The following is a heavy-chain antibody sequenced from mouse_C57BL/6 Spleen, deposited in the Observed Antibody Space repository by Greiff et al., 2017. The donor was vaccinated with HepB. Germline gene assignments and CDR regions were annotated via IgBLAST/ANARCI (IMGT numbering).Heavy chain of an antibody. CDR3: ARHSGYDYGNYAMDY. V-gene: IGHV2-6-1*01. D-gene: IGHD2-4*01. Sequence: VQRVESGPGLVAPSQSLSITCTVSGFSLTSYGVHWVRQPPGKGLEWLVVIWSDGSTTYNSALKSRLSISKDNSKSQVFLKMNSLQTDDTAMYYCARHSGYDYGNYAMDYWGQGTSVTVSS. CDR2: IWSDGST. J-gene: IGHJ4*01. CDR1: GFSLTSYG.